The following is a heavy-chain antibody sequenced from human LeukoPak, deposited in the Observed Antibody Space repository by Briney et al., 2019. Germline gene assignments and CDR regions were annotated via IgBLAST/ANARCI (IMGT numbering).Heavy chain of an antibody. CDR2: IYTSGST. V-gene: IGHV4-61*02. Sequence: SETLSLTCTVSGGSISSGSHYWSWIRQPAGKGLEWIGRIYTSGSTNYNPSLKSRVTISVDTSKNQFSLKLSSVTAADTAVYYCARGGVVVADFVDWFDPWGQGTLVTVSS. J-gene: IGHJ5*02. CDR1: GGSISSGSHY. D-gene: IGHD2-15*01. CDR3: ARGGVVVADFVDWFDP.